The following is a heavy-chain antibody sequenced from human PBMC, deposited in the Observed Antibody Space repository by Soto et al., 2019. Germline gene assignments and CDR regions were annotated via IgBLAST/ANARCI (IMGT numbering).Heavy chain of an antibody. CDR2: IYDRGFT. V-gene: IGHV4-59*01. Sequence: SETLSLTCTISGDFIRNYYWSWIRQPPGKGLEWIGYIYDRGFTNYNPSLKSRVTISADTTKNQFSLKLTSVTAADTAVYYCARDRAYSDSNGFYFDYWGQGTLVTVSS. CDR3: ARDRAYSDSNGFYFDY. CDR1: GDFIRNYY. J-gene: IGHJ4*02. D-gene: IGHD3-22*01.